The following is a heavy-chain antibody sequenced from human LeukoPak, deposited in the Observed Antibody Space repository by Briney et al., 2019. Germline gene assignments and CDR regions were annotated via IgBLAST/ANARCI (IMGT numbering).Heavy chain of an antibody. D-gene: IGHD1-26*01. CDR3: ARSPYSGSYGPFDY. Sequence: GGSLRLSCAASGVTLSNYWMNWVRQAPGKGLEWVANMKHDGTEKSYVDSVKGRFTISRDDAKNSLYPQMNSLRAEDTALYYCARSPYSGSYGPFDYWGQGTLVTVSS. CDR2: MKHDGTEK. CDR1: GVTLSNYW. J-gene: IGHJ4*02. V-gene: IGHV3-7*04.